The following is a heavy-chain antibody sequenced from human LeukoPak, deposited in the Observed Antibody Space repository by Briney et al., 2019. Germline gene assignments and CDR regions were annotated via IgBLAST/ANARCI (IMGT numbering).Heavy chain of an antibody. CDR3: ARVPIAAAPGN. CDR1: GFTFSSYW. D-gene: IGHD6-13*01. Sequence: RGSLRLSCAASGFTFSSYWMHWDRQATGKGLVWVSRINSDGSSTSYADSVKGRFTISRDNAKNTLYLQMNSLRAEDTAVYYCARVPIAAAPGNWGQGTLVTVSS. CDR2: INSDGSST. J-gene: IGHJ4*02. V-gene: IGHV3-74*01.